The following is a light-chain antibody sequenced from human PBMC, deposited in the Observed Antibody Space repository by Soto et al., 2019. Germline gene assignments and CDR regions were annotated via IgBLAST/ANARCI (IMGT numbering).Light chain of an antibody. V-gene: IGKV3-15*01. Sequence: EIVMTQSPATLSVSPGERATLSCRASQRVSSNLAWYQQKPGQAPRLLIYGASTRATGIPARFSGSGSGTEFTLTISSLQSEDFAVYYCQHYNNWPRTFGQGTKVESK. CDR1: QRVSSN. CDR3: QHYNNWPRT. CDR2: GAS. J-gene: IGKJ1*01.